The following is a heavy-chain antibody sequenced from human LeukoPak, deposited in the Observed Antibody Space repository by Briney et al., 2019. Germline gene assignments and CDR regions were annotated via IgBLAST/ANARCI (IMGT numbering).Heavy chain of an antibody. D-gene: IGHD2-2*01. V-gene: IGHV3-30-3*01. CDR3: ARVGRVVPAATYYHGMDV. CDR2: ISYDGSNK. Sequence: GRSLRLSCAASGFTFSSYAMHWVRQAPGKGLEWVAVISYDGSNKYYADSVKGRFTISRDNSKNTLYLQMNSLRAEDTAVYYCARVGRVVPAATYYHGMDVWGQGTTVTVSS. J-gene: IGHJ6*02. CDR1: GFTFSSYA.